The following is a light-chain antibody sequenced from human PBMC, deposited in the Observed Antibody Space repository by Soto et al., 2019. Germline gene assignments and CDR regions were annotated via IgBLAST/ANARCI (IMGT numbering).Light chain of an antibody. CDR1: SSDVGGYNY. J-gene: IGLJ3*02. Sequence: QLVLTQPASVSGSPGQSITISCTGTSSDVGGYNYVSWYQQHPGKAPKFMIYEVSNRPSGVSNRFSGSKSGNTASLTISGLQAEDEADYYCSSYTSRRTWVFGGGTKLTVL. CDR3: SSYTSRRTWV. V-gene: IGLV2-14*01. CDR2: EVS.